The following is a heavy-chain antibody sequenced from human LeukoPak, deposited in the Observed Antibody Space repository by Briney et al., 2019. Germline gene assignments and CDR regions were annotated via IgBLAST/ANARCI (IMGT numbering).Heavy chain of an antibody. D-gene: IGHD6-13*01. CDR2: INPKSGRT. CDR3: ARGRSGLAAAGTYDY. V-gene: IGHV1-8*01. J-gene: IGHJ4*02. Sequence: ASVKVSCKASGYTFTSSDINWVRQATGQGLEWMGWINPKSGRTGYAKKFQARVSMTMNTSISTAYIEVSSLRFEDTAVYYCARGRSGLAAAGTYDYWGQGTLITVSS. CDR1: GYTFTSSD.